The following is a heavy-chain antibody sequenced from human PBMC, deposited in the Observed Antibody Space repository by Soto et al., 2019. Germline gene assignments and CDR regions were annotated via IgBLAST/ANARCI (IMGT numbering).Heavy chain of an antibody. CDR2: ISVTPGIT. V-gene: IGHV3-23*01. Sequence: GGSLRLSCAASGFTMSTYSVTWVRQAPGKGLEWVSGISVTPGITFYADSVRGRFTISRDNSKTAVYLEMNNLRLDDTATYYCVSPHSESSNAFDLWGQGTLVTVSS. CDR3: VSPHSESSNAFDL. CDR1: GFTMSTYS. D-gene: IGHD3-10*01. J-gene: IGHJ5*02.